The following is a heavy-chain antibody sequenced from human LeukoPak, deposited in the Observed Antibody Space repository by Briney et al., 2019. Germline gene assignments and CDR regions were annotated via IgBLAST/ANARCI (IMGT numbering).Heavy chain of an antibody. CDR3: ARHFPTGWFDP. Sequence: SETLSLTCAVSGYSISSGYYWGWIRQPPGKGLEWIGSIYHSGNTYYNPSLKSRVTISVDTSKNQFSLKLSSVTAADTAVYYCARHFPTGWFDPWGQGTLVTV. CDR2: IYHSGNT. V-gene: IGHV4-38-2*01. CDR1: GYSISSGYY. D-gene: IGHD3-3*02. J-gene: IGHJ5*02.